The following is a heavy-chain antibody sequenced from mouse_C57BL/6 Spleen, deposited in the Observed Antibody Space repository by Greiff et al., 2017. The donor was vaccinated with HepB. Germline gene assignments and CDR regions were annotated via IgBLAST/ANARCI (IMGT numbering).Heavy chain of an antibody. D-gene: IGHD2-4*01. CDR2: IDPSDSYT. J-gene: IGHJ2*01. V-gene: IGHV1-50*01. CDR3: ARKNDYDDYFDY. CDR1: GYTFTSYW. Sequence: QVQLQQSGAELVKPGASVKLSCKASGYTFTSYWMQWVKQRPGQGLEWIGEIDPSDSYTNYNQKFKGKATLTVDTSSSTAYMQLSSLTSEDSAVYYCARKNDYDDYFDYWGQGTTLTVSS.